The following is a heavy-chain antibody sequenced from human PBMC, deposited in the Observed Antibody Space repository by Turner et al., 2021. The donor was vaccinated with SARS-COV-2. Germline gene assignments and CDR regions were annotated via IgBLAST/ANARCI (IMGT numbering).Heavy chain of an antibody. CDR1: GGSISSRSYF. CDR2: IYYSGST. V-gene: IGHV4-39*01. J-gene: IGHJ4*02. CDR3: ARNSPKWYYYDSSGYYDY. D-gene: IGHD3-22*01. Sequence: QVQLQESGPGLVKPLETLSLTCTVSGGSISSRSYFWGWIRQPPGKGLEWIGSIYYSGSTYHNPSLKSRVTISVDTSKNQFSLKLSSVTAADTAVYYCARNSPKWYYYDSSGYYDYWGQGTLVTVSS.